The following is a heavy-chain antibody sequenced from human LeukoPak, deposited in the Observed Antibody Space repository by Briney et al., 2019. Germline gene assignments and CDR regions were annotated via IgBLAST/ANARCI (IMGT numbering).Heavy chain of an antibody. CDR1: GGSISSYY. CDR3: ARGPSSPLLWFGEFDY. Sequence: SETLSLTCTVSGGSISSYYWSWIRQPPGKGLEWIGYIYYSGSTNYNPSLKSRVTISVDTFKNQFSLKLSSVTAADTAVYYCARGPSSPLLWFGEFDYWGQGTLVTVSS. CDR2: IYYSGST. J-gene: IGHJ4*02. V-gene: IGHV4-59*01. D-gene: IGHD3-10*01.